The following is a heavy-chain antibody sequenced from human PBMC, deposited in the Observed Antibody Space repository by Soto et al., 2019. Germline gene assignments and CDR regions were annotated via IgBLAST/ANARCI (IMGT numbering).Heavy chain of an antibody. V-gene: IGHV1-46*01. CDR2: INPGGGST. D-gene: IGHD1-26*01. CDR3: ARDREWGEKDYFDY. J-gene: IGHJ4*02. CDR1: GYTFTSYY. Sequence: QVQLVQSGAEVKKPGASVKVSCKASGYTFTSYYLHWVRQAPGQGLEWMGIINPGGGSTNYAQNVQGRVTMTRDTSTSTVYMELSSLRSEDTAMYYCARDREWGEKDYFDYWGQGTLVTVSS.